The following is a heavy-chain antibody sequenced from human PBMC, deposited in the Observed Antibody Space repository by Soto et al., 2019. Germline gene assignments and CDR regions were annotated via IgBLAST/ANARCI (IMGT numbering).Heavy chain of an antibody. Sequence: PGGSLRLSCAASGFAFSSYAMHWVRRAPGKGLEWVAVISYDASNKYYADSVKGRFTISRDNSKKTMYLQMSSLRAEDTAVYYCARPFSSGWYGDFDYWGQGXLVTVYS. CDR3: ARPFSSGWYGDFDY. D-gene: IGHD6-19*01. CDR1: GFAFSSYA. V-gene: IGHV3-30-3*01. J-gene: IGHJ4*02. CDR2: ISYDASNK.